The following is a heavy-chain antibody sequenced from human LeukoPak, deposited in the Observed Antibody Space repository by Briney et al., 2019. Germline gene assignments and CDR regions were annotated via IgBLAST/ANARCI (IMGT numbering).Heavy chain of an antibody. V-gene: IGHV3-30-3*01. Sequence: GGSLRLSCAASGFTFSSYAMHWVRPAPGKGLEWVAVISYDGSNKYYADSVKGRFTISRDNSKNTLHLQMNSLRAEDTAVYYCARADDSSSWQPNLDYWGQGTLVTVSS. D-gene: IGHD6-13*01. CDR1: GFTFSSYA. CDR3: ARADDSSSWQPNLDY. J-gene: IGHJ4*02. CDR2: ISYDGSNK.